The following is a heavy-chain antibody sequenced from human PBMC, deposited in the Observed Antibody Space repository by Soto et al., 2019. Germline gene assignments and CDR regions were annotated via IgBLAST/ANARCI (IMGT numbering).Heavy chain of an antibody. CDR1: GFTFSSYG. CDR2: IWYDGSNK. V-gene: IGHV3-33*01. CDR3: ARDDIVVVPARSLYGMDV. Sequence: GSLRLSCAASGFTFSSYGMHWVRQAPGKGLEWVAVIWYDGSNKYYADSVKGRFTISRDNSKNTLYLQMNSLRAEDAAVYYCARDDIVVVPARSLYGMDVWGQGTTVTVSS. D-gene: IGHD2-2*01. J-gene: IGHJ6*02.